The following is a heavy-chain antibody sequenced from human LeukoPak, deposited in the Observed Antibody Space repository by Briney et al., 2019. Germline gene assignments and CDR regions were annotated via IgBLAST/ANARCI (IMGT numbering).Heavy chain of an antibody. CDR3: AKRAIVGATECLDY. Sequence: GGSLRLSCAASGSTFSTYAMGWARQAPGKGLEWVSGIGSNGVNTYYADSAKGRFTISRDNSKNTLYLQMNSQRAEDTAVYYCAKRAIVGATECLDYWGQGTLVTVSS. V-gene: IGHV3-23*01. D-gene: IGHD1-26*01. CDR1: GSTFSTYA. J-gene: IGHJ4*02. CDR2: IGSNGVNT.